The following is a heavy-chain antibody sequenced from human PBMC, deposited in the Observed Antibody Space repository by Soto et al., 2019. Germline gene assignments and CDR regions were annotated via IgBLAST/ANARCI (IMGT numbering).Heavy chain of an antibody. J-gene: IGHJ6*02. Sequence: EVQLVESGGGLVKPGGSLRLSCAASGFTFSSYSMNWVRQAPGKWLEWVSSISSSSSYIYYADSVKGRFTISRDNAKNSLYLQMNSLRAEDTAVYYCARERANDYYYYGMDVWGQGTTVTVSS. CDR2: ISSSSSYI. V-gene: IGHV3-21*01. CDR1: GFTFSSYS. CDR3: ARERANDYYYYGMDV.